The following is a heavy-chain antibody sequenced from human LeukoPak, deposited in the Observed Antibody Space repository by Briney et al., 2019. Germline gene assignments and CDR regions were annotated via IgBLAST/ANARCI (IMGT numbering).Heavy chain of an antibody. J-gene: IGHJ4*02. D-gene: IGHD4-17*01. CDR1: GFTFSSYS. CDR2: ISSSSSYI. CDR3: ARGRLTTVTTFITY. V-gene: IGHV3-21*01. Sequence: PGGSLRLSCAASGFTFSSYSMNWVRQAPGKGLEWVSSISSSSSYIYYADSVKGRFTISRDNAKNSLYLQMNSLRAEDTAVYYCARGRLTTVTTFITYWGQGTLVTVSS.